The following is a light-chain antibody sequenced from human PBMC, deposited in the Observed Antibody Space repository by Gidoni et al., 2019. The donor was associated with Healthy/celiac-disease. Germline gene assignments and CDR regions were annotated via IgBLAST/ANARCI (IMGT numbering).Light chain of an antibody. J-gene: IGKJ4*01. CDR2: WAS. CDR1: QSVLYSSNNKNY. Sequence: DIVMTQSPDSLAVFLGGRATINCKSSQSVLYSSNNKNYLAWYQQKPGQPPKLLIYWASTREAGVQDRCSGSGSGTDFTRTISSLQAEDVAVYYCQQDYSTPLTFGGXTKVEIK. CDR3: QQDYSTPLT. V-gene: IGKV4-1*01.